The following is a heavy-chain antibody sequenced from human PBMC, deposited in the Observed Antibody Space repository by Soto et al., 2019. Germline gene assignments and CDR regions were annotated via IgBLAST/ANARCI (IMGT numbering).Heavy chain of an antibody. CDR1: GFSFHDVW. CDR3: VRILQYFGAPRAYFDL. J-gene: IGHJ2*01. V-gene: IGHV3-15*01. Sequence: GGSLRLSCAASGFSFHDVWMSWVRQTPGKGLEWVGRIQSKADGGTAEYGTPLKGRATISRDDSTNTLDLLMNNLKTEGTGVYFCVRILQYFGAPRAYFDLWGRGTLVTVSS. D-gene: IGHD3-10*01. CDR2: IQSKADGGTA.